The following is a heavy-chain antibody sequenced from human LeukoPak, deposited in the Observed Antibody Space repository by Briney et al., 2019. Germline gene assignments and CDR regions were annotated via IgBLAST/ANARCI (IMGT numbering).Heavy chain of an antibody. D-gene: IGHD1-26*01. CDR2: FDPEDGET. V-gene: IGHV1-24*01. CDR1: GYTLTELS. CDR3: ATGKSGSYDFDY. J-gene: IGHJ4*02. Sequence: ASVKVSCKVSGYTLTELSMHWVRQAPGKGLEWMGGFDPEDGETTYAQKFQGRVTMTEDTSTDTAYMELSSLRSEDTAVYYCATGKSGSYDFDYWGQGTLVTVSS.